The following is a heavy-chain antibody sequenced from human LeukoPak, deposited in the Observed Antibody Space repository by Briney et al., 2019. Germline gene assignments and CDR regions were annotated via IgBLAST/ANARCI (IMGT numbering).Heavy chain of an antibody. CDR2: IYSGGST. J-gene: IGHJ4*02. D-gene: IGHD3-16*01. CDR3: AAQGVFSHGGY. V-gene: IGHV3-53*01. Sequence: PGGSPRLSCAASGFTVSNNYMSWVRQAPGKGLEWVSVIYSGGSTYYTDSVKGRFTISRDTSKNTLYLQMNSLRAEDTAVYYCAAQGVFSHGGYWGQGTLVTVSS. CDR1: GFTVSNNY.